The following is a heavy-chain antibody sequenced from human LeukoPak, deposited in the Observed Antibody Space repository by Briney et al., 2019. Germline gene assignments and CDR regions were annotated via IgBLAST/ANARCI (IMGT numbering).Heavy chain of an antibody. CDR2: ISYSGST. CDR3: SGADYCDYVLDY. J-gene: IGHJ4*02. V-gene: IGHV4-59*01. D-gene: IGHD4-17*01. CDR1: GGSFSSYY. Sequence: SETLSLTCAVYGGSFSSYYWTWIRQPPGKGLEWIGFISYSGSTKYNPSLMRRVTISVNTSTNQFSLRLTTMTPADTTVYYSSGADYCDYVLDYWGQGTLVTVSS.